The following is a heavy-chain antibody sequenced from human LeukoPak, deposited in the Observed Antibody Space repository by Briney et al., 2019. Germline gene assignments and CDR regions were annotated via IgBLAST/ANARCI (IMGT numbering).Heavy chain of an antibody. D-gene: IGHD5-12*01. CDR1: GGSISSYY. J-gene: IGHJ6*03. CDR2: IYYSGST. CDR3: ARTTEGYAGGPGYSYYYYMDV. Sequence: PSETPSLTCTVSGGSISSYYWSWIRQPPGKGLEWIGYIYYSGSTNYNPSLKSRVTISLDTSKNHFSLKLRSVTAADTAVYYCARTTEGYAGGPGYSYYYYMDVWGKGTTVTISS. V-gene: IGHV4-59*01.